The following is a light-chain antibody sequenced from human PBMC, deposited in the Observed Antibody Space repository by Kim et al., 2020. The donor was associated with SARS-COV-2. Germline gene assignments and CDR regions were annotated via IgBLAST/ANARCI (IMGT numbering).Light chain of an antibody. V-gene: IGLV1-51*01. CDR3: AAWDRGLHIGV. Sequence: QSVWTQPPSLSAAPGQKVTISCSRTNSDIGHHYVAWYQQFPGTAPKLLIFDDNERPSDIPDRFSGSNSGTSATLVISGLQTGDEAHYYCAAWDRGLHIGVFGGGTQLTVL. CDR2: DDN. J-gene: IGLJ2*01. CDR1: NSDIGHHY.